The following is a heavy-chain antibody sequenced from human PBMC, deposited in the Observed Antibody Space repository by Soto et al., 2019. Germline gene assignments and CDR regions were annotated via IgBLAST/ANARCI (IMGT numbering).Heavy chain of an antibody. D-gene: IGHD3-3*01. Sequence: EVQLVETGGGLIQPGGSLRISCAASGFNVSSNYMSWVRQAPGKGLEWVSFIDSGGRTSYADSVKGRFTISSDNSKNTVNLHMNSLRAEDTAVYYCARSDQAIVGVVPFDYWGQGTLVTVAS. V-gene: IGHV3-53*02. CDR3: ARSDQAIVGVVPFDY. J-gene: IGHJ4*02. CDR2: IDSGGRT. CDR1: GFNVSSNY.